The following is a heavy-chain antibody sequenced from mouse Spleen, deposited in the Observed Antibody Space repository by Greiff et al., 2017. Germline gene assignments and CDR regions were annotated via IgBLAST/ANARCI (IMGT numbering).Heavy chain of an antibody. CDR3: ARRREAYYFDY. V-gene: IGHV5-9*04. J-gene: IGHJ2*01. Sequence: EVKLMESGGGLVKLGGSLKLSCAASGFTFSSYAMSWVRQTPEKRLEWVATISSGGGNTYYPDSVKGRFTISRDNAKNTLYLQMSSLKSEDTAMYYCARRREAYYFDYWGQGTTLTVSS. D-gene: IGHD6-1*01. CDR1: GFTFSSYA. CDR2: ISSGGGNT.